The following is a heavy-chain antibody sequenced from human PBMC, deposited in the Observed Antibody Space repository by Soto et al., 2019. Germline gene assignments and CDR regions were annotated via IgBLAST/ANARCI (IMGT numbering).Heavy chain of an antibody. CDR3: ARGPDSSGYPPAEYFQH. Sequence: ASVKVSCKASGYTFTGYYMHWVRQAPGQGLEWMGWINPNSGGTNYAQKFQGRVTMTRGTSIGTAYMELSRLRSDDTAVYYCARGPDSSGYPPAEYFQHWGQGTLVTVSS. D-gene: IGHD3-22*01. V-gene: IGHV1-2*02. J-gene: IGHJ1*01. CDR2: INPNSGGT. CDR1: GYTFTGYY.